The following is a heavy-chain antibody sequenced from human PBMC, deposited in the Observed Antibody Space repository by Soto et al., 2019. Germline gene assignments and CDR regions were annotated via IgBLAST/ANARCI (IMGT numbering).Heavy chain of an antibody. J-gene: IGHJ5*02. D-gene: IGHD5-12*01. V-gene: IGHV3-7*03. CDR2: IKQDGSEK. Sequence: PGGTVRLSCAASGVTFSSDWMSWVRQAPGKGLEWVANIKQDGSEKYYVDSVKGRFTISRDNDKNSLYLQMNSLRAEDTAVYYCVLVARGVLRNWFYPRGQRTPVTVPA. CDR1: GVTFSSDW. CDR3: VLVARGVLRNWFYP.